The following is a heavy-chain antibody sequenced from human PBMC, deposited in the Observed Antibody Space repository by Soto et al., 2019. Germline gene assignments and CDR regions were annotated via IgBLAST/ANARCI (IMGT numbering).Heavy chain of an antibody. V-gene: IGHV3-33*01. CDR2: IWYDGSNK. CDR1: GFTFSSYG. Sequence: GGSLRLSCAASGFTFSSYGMHWVRQAPGKGLEWVAVIWYDGSNKYYADSVKGRFTISRDNSKNTLYLQMNSLRAEDTAVYYCARENLWFGELLRGDGMDVWGQGTTVTVSS. J-gene: IGHJ6*02. D-gene: IGHD3-10*01. CDR3: ARENLWFGELLRGDGMDV.